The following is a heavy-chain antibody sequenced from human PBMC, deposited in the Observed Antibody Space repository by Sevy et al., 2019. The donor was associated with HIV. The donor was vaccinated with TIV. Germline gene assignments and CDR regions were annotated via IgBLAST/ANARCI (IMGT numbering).Heavy chain of an antibody. V-gene: IGHV5-51*01. CDR3: ASLVVRGLLHSAFDI. Sequence: GESLKISCKGSGYSFTDYWIGWVRQMPGKGLGSMGVIYPGDSDTRYSPSFQGQVTISADKSIGAAYLQWSSLKASDTAMYYCASLVVRGLLHSAFDIWGQWTMVTVS. D-gene: IGHD2-21*01. J-gene: IGHJ3*02. CDR2: IYPGDSDT. CDR1: GYSFTDYW.